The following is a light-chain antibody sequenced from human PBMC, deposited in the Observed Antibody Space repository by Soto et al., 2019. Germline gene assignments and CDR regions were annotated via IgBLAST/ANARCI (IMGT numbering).Light chain of an antibody. CDR2: DAS. CDR1: QAINNY. Sequence: DIQMTQSPSSLSASVGDRVTITCQASQAINNYLNWYQQKPGKPPKLLIYDASNLEAGVPSRFSGGGSGTDFTFSITRLQPEDVAPYYCQQYESLPPLFGPGT. CDR3: QQYESLPPL. V-gene: IGKV1-33*01. J-gene: IGKJ3*01.